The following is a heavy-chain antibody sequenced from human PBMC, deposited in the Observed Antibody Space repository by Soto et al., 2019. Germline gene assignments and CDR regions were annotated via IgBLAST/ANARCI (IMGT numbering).Heavy chain of an antibody. CDR3: ARGHVVGAAWGQWRDFDY. D-gene: IGHD1-26*01. V-gene: IGHV3-48*03. Sequence: EVQLVESGGDLVQPGGSLRLSCAGSGFSFSSYEMNWVRQAPGKGLEWVSYISSSGDTIYYADSVKGRFTISRDNAKNSLSLQMTSLSADDTAVYYCARGHVVGAAWGQWRDFDYWGQGTLVTVSS. CDR2: ISSSGDTI. J-gene: IGHJ4*02. CDR1: GFSFSSYE.